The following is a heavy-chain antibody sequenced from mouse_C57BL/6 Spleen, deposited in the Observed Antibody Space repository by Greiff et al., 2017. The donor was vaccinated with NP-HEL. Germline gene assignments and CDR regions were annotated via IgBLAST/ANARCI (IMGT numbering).Heavy chain of an antibody. J-gene: IGHJ2*01. Sequence: VQLQQSGAELVRPGTSVKVSCKASGYAFTNYLIEWVKQRPGQGLEWIGVINPGSGGTNYKEKFKGKATLTADKSSSTAYMQLSSLTSEDSAVYFCARSDYGSLDYWGQGTTLTVSS. V-gene: IGHV1-54*01. D-gene: IGHD1-1*01. CDR1: GYAFTNYL. CDR3: ARSDYGSLDY. CDR2: INPGSGGT.